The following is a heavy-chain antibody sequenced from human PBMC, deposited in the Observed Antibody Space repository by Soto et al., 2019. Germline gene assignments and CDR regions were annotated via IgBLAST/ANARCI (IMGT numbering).Heavy chain of an antibody. Sequence: SETLSLTCTVSGGFISSYYWSGIRQSPGKGLELIGYIHHTGSTNYNPSLKSRVTMSLDTSRNQFSLKLYSVTAADTAVYYCARSIDSSGFYFSNCWGQGTLVTVSS. CDR1: GGFISSYY. D-gene: IGHD3-22*01. CDR2: IHHTGST. V-gene: IGHV4-59*01. J-gene: IGHJ4*02. CDR3: ARSIDSSGFYFSNC.